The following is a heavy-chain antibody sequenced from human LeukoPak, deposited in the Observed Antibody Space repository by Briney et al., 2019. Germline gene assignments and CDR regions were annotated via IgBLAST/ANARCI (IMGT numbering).Heavy chain of an antibody. J-gene: IGHJ5*02. Sequence: SETLSLTCTVSGGSISSYYWSWIRQPPGKGLEWIGYIYYSGSTNYNPSLKSRVTISVDTSKNQFPLKLSSVTAADTAVYYCARAANWFDPWGQGTLVTVSS. CDR1: GGSISSYY. CDR3: ARAANWFDP. CDR2: IYYSGST. V-gene: IGHV4-59*01.